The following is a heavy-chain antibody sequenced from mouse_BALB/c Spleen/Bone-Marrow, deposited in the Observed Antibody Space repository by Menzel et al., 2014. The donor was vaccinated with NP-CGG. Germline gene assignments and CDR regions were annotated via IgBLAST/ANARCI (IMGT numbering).Heavy chain of an antibody. CDR2: INPDSSTI. CDR1: GFDFSGYW. CDR3: ARPGYYGYQDV. Sequence: EVQLVESGGGLVQPGGSLKLSCAASGFDFSGYWMTWVRQAPGKGLEWIGEINPDSSTINYTPSLKDKFINSRDNAKNALYLQMSKVRSEDTALYYCARPGYYGYQDVWGAGTTVTVSS. V-gene: IGHV4-1*02. D-gene: IGHD1-2*01. J-gene: IGHJ1*01.